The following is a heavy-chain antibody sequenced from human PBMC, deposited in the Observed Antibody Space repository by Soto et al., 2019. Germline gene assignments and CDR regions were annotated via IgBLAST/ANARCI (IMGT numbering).Heavy chain of an antibody. J-gene: IGHJ6*02. CDR3: ARVGTSYYGMDV. D-gene: IGHD1-7*01. CDR2: INAGNGNT. V-gene: IGHV1-3*01. CDR1: GYTFTSYA. Sequence: VSVKVSCKXSGYTFTSYAMHWVRQAPGQRLEWMGWINAGNGNTKYSQKFQGRVTITRDTSASTAYMELSSLRSEDTAVYYCARVGTSYYGMDVWGQGTTVTVSS.